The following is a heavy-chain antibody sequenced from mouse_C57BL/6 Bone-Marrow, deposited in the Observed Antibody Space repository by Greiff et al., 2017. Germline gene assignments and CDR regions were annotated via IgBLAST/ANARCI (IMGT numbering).Heavy chain of an antibody. Sequence: EVNVVESGGGLVKPGGSLKLSCAASGFTFSDYGMHWVRQAPEKGLEWVAYISSGSSTIYYADTVKGRFTISRDNAKNTLFLQMTSLRSEDTAMYYCARSSTGDAMDYWGQGTSVTVSS. V-gene: IGHV5-17*01. J-gene: IGHJ4*01. CDR3: ARSSTGDAMDY. CDR1: GFTFSDYG. D-gene: IGHD1-1*01. CDR2: ISSGSSTI.